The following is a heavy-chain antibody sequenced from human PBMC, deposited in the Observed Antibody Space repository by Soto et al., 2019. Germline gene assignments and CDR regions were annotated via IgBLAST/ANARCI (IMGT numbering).Heavy chain of an antibody. J-gene: IGHJ6*03. D-gene: IGHD3-10*01. V-gene: IGHV4-34*01. CDR1: GGSFSGYY. CDR3: ARVRITMVRGVSYYYYYMDV. Sequence: ETLSLTCAVYGGSFSGYYWSWIRQPPGKGLEWIGEINHSGSTNYNPSLKSRVTISVDTSKNQFSLKLSSVTAADTAVYYCARVRITMVRGVSYYYYYMDVWGKGTTVTVSS. CDR2: INHSGST.